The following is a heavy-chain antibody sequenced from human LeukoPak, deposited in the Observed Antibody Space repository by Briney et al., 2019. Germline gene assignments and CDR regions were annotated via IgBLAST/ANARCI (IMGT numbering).Heavy chain of an antibody. D-gene: IGHD3-3*01. CDR1: GYTFTSYA. CDR3: ASDPTNSFWFYYYGMDV. CDR2: INTNTGNP. J-gene: IGHJ6*02. Sequence: ASVKVSCTASGYTFTSYAMNWVRQAPGQGLEWMGWINTNTGNPTYAQGFTGRFVFSLDTSVSTAYLQISSLKAEDTAVYYCASDPTNSFWFYYYGMDVWGQGTTVTVSS. V-gene: IGHV7-4-1*02.